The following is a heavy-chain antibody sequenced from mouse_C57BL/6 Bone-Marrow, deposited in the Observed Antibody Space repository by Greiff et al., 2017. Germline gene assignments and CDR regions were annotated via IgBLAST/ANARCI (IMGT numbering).Heavy chain of an antibody. V-gene: IGHV1-42*01. Sequence: VQLQQSGPELVKPGASVKISCKASGYSFTGYYMNWVKQSPEKSLEWIGEINPSTGGTTYNQKFKAKDTLTVDKSSSTAYMQLKSLTSEDSAVYYCARWYYGSPWYFDVWGTGTTVTVSS. CDR3: ARWYYGSPWYFDV. CDR1: GYSFTGYY. J-gene: IGHJ1*03. D-gene: IGHD1-1*01. CDR2: INPSTGGT.